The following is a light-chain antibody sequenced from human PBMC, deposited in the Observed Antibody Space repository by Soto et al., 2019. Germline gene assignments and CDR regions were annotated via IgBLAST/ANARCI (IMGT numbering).Light chain of an antibody. CDR3: QQYGSSQIT. V-gene: IGKV3-20*01. CDR2: GAS. Sequence: EIVMTQSPATLSVSPGERATLSFRASQSVSSNYLAWDQQRPGQAPRLLIFGASSRATGIPDRFSGSVSGTDFTLTISSLEPEDFAVYYCQQYGSSQITFGQGTRLEIK. J-gene: IGKJ5*01. CDR1: QSVSSNY.